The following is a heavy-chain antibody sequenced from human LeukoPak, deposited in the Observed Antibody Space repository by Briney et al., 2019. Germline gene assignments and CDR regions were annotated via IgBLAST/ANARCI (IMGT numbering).Heavy chain of an antibody. CDR1: GYTFTSYD. CDR3: ARDGYYYGSGDGTFDY. CDR2: MNPNSGNT. Sequence: ASVKVSCKASGYTFTSYDINWVRQATGQGLEWMGWMNPNSGNTGYAQKFQGRVTITRNTSISTAYMELSSLRSEDTAVYYCARDGYYYGSGDGTFDYWGQGTLVTVSS. V-gene: IGHV1-8*03. J-gene: IGHJ4*02. D-gene: IGHD3-10*01.